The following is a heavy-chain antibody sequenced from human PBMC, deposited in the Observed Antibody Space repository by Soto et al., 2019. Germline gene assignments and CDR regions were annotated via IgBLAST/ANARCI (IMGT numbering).Heavy chain of an antibody. V-gene: IGHV3-21*01. J-gene: IGHJ5*02. CDR2: ISSSSSFI. CDR1: GFTFSTFS. Sequence: EVQLVESGGGLVKPGGSLRLSCAASGFTFSTFSMNWVRQAPGKGLEWVSSISSSSSFIFYADSVRGRFTISRDNAKNSLNLQMDSLRAEDTAVYYCARDRWVDPWGQGTLVTVSS. CDR3: ARDRWVDP.